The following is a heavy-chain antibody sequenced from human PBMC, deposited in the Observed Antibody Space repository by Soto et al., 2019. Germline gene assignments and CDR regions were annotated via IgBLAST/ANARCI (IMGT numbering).Heavy chain of an antibody. CDR3: ARAGGLGAVAADY. D-gene: IGHD6-19*01. Sequence: QLQLQESGSGLVKPSQTLSLTCAVSGGSISSGGYSWSWIRQPPGKGLEWIGYIYHSGSTYYNPSLKSRATKSVVRSTNQSSRKLSSVTAADTAVYSCARAGGLGAVAADYWGQGTLVTVSS. CDR1: GGSISSGGYS. CDR2: IYHSGST. V-gene: IGHV4-30-2*01. J-gene: IGHJ4*02.